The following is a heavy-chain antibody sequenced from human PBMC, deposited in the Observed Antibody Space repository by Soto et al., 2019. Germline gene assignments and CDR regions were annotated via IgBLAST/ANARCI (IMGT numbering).Heavy chain of an antibody. D-gene: IGHD6-6*01. CDR3: ARDRYSSSPDLDY. Sequence: SETLSLTCAVSGASVSSYYWSWIRQPPGKGLEWIGYIYYNGDTKYNPSLKSRVTISLDTSKNQFSLKLNSVTAADTAVYFGARDRYSSSPDLDYWGQGTLVTLSS. CDR2: IYYNGDT. J-gene: IGHJ4*02. CDR1: GASVSSYY. V-gene: IGHV4-59*02.